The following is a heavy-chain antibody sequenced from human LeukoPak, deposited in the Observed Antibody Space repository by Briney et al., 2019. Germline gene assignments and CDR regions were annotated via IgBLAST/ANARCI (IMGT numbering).Heavy chain of an antibody. CDR2: IWYDGSNK. J-gene: IGHJ4*02. Sequence: PGGSLRLSCAASGFTFSSYGMHWVRQAPDKGLEWVAVIWYDGSNKYYADSVKGRFTISRDNSKNTLYLQMNSLRAEDTAVYYCARGYLREYFDYWGQGTLVTVSS. D-gene: IGHD1-14*01. CDR1: GFTFSSYG. V-gene: IGHV3-33*01. CDR3: ARGYLREYFDY.